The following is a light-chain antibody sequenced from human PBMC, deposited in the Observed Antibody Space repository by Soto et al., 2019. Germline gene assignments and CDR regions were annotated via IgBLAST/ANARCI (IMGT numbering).Light chain of an antibody. CDR3: QQYTAYPST. CDR1: QSISTW. CDR2: HAS. Sequence: IQMTQSPSALSASVRDRVTITCRASQSISTWLAWYQQKPGKAPNLLIYHASSLESGVPSRFSGSGSGTEFTLTISSLQPDDFATYYCQQYTAYPSTFGQGTKVEI. V-gene: IGKV1-5*01. J-gene: IGKJ1*01.